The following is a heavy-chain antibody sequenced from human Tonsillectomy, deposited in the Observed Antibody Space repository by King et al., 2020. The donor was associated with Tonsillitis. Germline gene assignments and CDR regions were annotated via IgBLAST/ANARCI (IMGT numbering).Heavy chain of an antibody. J-gene: IGHJ4*02. CDR2: IKQDGSEK. Sequence: VQLVESGGGLVQPGGSLRLSCAASGFTFSSYWMSWVRQAPGKGLEWVANIKQDGSEKYYVDSVKGRFTISRDNAKNSLYLQMNSLRAEDTAVYYCARDFWSGYPPTRYFDYWGQGTLVTVSS. CDR1: GFTFSSYW. V-gene: IGHV3-7*04. D-gene: IGHD3-3*01. CDR3: ARDFWSGYPPTRYFDY.